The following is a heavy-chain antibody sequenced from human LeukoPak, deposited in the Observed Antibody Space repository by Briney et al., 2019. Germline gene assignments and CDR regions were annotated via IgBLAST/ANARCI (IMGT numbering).Heavy chain of an antibody. CDR2: IIPIFGPP. J-gene: IGHJ3*02. Sequence: VAIIPIFGPPNSAQNFQRRVTITPDESTSTASMELSSLRSEDTAVYYCAGSRDGSAFDIWGQGTMVTVSS. V-gene: IGHV1-69*01. D-gene: IGHD5-24*01. CDR3: AGSRDGSAFDI.